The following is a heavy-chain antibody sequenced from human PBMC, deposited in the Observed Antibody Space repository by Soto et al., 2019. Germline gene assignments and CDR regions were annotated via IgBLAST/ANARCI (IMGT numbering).Heavy chain of an antibody. CDR1: GGSISSGGYY. J-gene: IGHJ5*02. V-gene: IGHV4-61*08. Sequence: SETLSLTCTVSGGSISSGGYYWNWIRQHPGKGLEWIGYIYYSGSTNYNPSLKSRVTISIDTSKNQFSLKLSSVTAADTAVYYCARTYYDFWSGYWRWFDPWGQGTLVTVSS. D-gene: IGHD3-3*01. CDR3: ARTYYDFWSGYWRWFDP. CDR2: IYYSGST.